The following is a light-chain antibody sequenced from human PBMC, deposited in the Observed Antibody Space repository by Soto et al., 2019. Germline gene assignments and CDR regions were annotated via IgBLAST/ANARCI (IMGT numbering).Light chain of an antibody. CDR3: NSYTSISTCV. CDR2: DVS. Sequence: LTQPASVSGSPGQSIAISCTGTSSDVGSYNYVSRYQQHPGKAPKLMIYDVSNRPSGVSDRFSGSKSGNTASLTISGLQAEDEADYFCNSYTSISTCVFGTGTKVTVL. J-gene: IGLJ1*01. CDR1: SSDVGSYNY. V-gene: IGLV2-14*03.